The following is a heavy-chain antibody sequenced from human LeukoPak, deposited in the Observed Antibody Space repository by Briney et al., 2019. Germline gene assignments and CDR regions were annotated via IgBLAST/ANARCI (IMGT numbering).Heavy chain of an antibody. V-gene: IGHV1-69*01. CDR2: FIPLFGTS. CDR3: AREGDLLRITAALTTGLNAFEI. Sequence: EASVTVSCKTSGGTFSSYTINWVRQAPGQGLEWMGGFIPLFGTSSSAEKFQGRLTMTADESMTTAYIQLRGLRSEDTAVYYCAREGDLLRITAALTTGLNAFEIWGQGTMVTVSS. D-gene: IGHD6-25*01. J-gene: IGHJ3*02. CDR1: GGTFSSYT.